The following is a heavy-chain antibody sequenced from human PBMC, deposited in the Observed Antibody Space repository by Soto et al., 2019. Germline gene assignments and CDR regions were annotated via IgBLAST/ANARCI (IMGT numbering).Heavy chain of an antibody. CDR1: GGSISDFY. CDR3: ARDSESRDGYNMKLDY. CDR2: IYYSGST. D-gene: IGHD5-12*01. J-gene: IGHJ4*02. Sequence: SETLSLTCTVSGGSISDFYWSWIRQPPGKGLEWIGYIYYSGSTNYNPSLKSRVTISVGTSKNQFSLKLTSVTAADTAVYYCARDSESRDGYNMKLDYWGQGTLVTVSS. V-gene: IGHV4-59*01.